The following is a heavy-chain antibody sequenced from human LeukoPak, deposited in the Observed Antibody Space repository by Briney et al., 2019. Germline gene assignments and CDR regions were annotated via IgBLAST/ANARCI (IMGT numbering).Heavy chain of an antibody. Sequence: CHSGSTYYNPSLKSRVTISVDTSKNQFSLKLSSVTAADTAVYYCARVVGALAGSNWFDPWGQGTLVTVSS. D-gene: IGHD6-13*01. CDR2: CHSGST. J-gene: IGHJ5*02. CDR3: ARVVGALAGSNWFDP. V-gene: IGHV4-30-2*04.